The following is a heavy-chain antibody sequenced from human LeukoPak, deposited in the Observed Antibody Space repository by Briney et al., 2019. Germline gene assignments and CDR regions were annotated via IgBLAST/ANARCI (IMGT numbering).Heavy chain of an antibody. CDR3: ARDPIPGRFVDIVATTNYFDY. CDR1: GFTFSSYA. Sequence: PGRSLRLSCAASGFTFSSYAMHWVRQAPGKGLEWVAVISYDGSNRYYADSVKGRFTISRDNSKNTLYLQMNSLRAEDTAVYYCARDPIPGRFVDIVATTNYFDYWGQGTLVTVSS. CDR2: ISYDGSNR. V-gene: IGHV3-30*04. J-gene: IGHJ4*02. D-gene: IGHD5-12*01.